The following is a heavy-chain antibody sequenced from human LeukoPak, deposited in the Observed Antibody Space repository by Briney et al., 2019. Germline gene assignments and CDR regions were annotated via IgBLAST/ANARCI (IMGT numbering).Heavy chain of an antibody. V-gene: IGHV3-30*04. D-gene: IGHD5-12*01. Sequence: TGGSLRLSCAATGFTFSNFAMHWVRQAPGKGLEWVAVVSYDGSYKYYADSVKGRFTISRDNSKNTLYLQMNSLRAEDTAVYYCARGPSGYHNTGGQGTLVTVSS. CDR2: VSYDGSYK. CDR1: GFTFSNFA. CDR3: ARGPSGYHNT. J-gene: IGHJ4*02.